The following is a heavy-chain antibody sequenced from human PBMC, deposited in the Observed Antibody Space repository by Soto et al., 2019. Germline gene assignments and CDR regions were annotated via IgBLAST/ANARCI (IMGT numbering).Heavy chain of an antibody. Sequence: SETLSLTCTVSGGSISSYYWSWIRQPPGKGLEWIGCIYYSGSTYYNPSLKSRVTISVYTSKNQFSLKLSSVTAADTAVYYCATHGPDYSNYAGFVYWGQGTLVTVSS. CDR2: IYYSGST. D-gene: IGHD4-4*01. CDR3: ATHGPDYSNYAGFVY. CDR1: GGSISSYY. V-gene: IGHV4-59*08. J-gene: IGHJ4*02.